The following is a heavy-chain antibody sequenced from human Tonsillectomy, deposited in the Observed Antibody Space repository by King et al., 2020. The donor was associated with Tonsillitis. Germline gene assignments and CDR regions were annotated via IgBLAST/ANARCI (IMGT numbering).Heavy chain of an antibody. V-gene: IGHV5-51*01. CDR2: IYPGDSDV. CDR1: GYTFTSYW. D-gene: IGHD3-9*01. J-gene: IGHJ3*01. Sequence: EEQLVQSGAEVKKPGETLKISCKGSGYTFTSYWIAWVRQMPGEGLEWMGVIYPGDSDVKYSPSFQGQVTISADKSIDTAYLQWSSLKASDSAMYYCAREESGYYDAFDVWGQGTMVTVSS. CDR3: AREESGYYDAFDV.